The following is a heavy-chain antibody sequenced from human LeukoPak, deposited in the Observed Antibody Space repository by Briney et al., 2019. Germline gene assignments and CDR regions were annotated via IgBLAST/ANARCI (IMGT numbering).Heavy chain of an antibody. CDR3: AKAGLGYCSGGSCYSTRYYFQH. V-gene: IGHV3-43*02. D-gene: IGHD2-15*01. CDR2: ISGDGGST. Sequence: GGSLRLSCAASGFTLDDYAMHWVRQAPGKGLEWVSLISGDGGSTYYADSVKGRFTISRDNSKNSLYLQMNSLRTEDTALYYCAKAGLGYCSGGSCYSTRYYFQHWGQGTLVTVSS. J-gene: IGHJ1*01. CDR1: GFTLDDYA.